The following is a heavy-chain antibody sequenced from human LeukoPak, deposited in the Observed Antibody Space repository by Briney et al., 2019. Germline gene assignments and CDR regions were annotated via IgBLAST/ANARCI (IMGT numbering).Heavy chain of an antibody. CDR2: ISGSGGST. J-gene: IGHJ3*02. V-gene: IGHV3-23*01. CDR1: GFTFSSYA. D-gene: IGHD3-3*01. Sequence: PGGSLGLSCAASGFTFSSYAMSWVRQAPGKGLEWVSAISGSGGSTYYADSVKGRFTISRDNSKNTLYLQMNSLRAEDTAVYYCAKVPVFSLTISEVVTDDAFDIWGQGTIVTVSS. CDR3: AKVPVFSLTISEVVTDDAFDI.